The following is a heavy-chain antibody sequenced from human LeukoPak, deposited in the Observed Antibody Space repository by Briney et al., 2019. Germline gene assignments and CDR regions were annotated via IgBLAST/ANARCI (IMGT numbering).Heavy chain of an antibody. D-gene: IGHD4-17*01. J-gene: IGHJ4*02. Sequence: GSLRLSCAASAFTFSSYAMAWVRQPPGKGLEWIGSIYYSGSTYYNPSLKSRVTISVDTSKNQFSLKLSSVTAADTAVYYCAICYGANEGSFDYWGQGTLVTVSS. V-gene: IGHV4-39*01. CDR3: AICYGANEGSFDY. CDR2: IYYSGST. CDR1: AFTFSSYA.